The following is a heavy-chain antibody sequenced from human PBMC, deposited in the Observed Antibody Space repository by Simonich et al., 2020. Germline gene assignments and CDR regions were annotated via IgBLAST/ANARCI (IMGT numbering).Heavy chain of an antibody. D-gene: IGHD6-13*01. Sequence: QVQLQESGPGLAKPSETLSLTCAVSGYSISSGYYWGWIRQPPGKGLEWIGSIYHRGNTYYTPSLKSRVTISVDTSKNQFSLKLSSVTAADTAVYYCARVGYSNYYYYGMDVWGQGTTVTVSS. J-gene: IGHJ6*02. V-gene: IGHV4-38-2*01. CDR1: GYSISSGYY. CDR3: ARVGYSNYYYYGMDV. CDR2: IYHRGNT.